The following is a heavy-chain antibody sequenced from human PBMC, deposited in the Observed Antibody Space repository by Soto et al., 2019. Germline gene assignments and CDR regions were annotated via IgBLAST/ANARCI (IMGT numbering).Heavy chain of an antibody. Sequence: ESGGGVVQPGRSLRLSCAASGFTFSSYAMHWVRQAPGKGLEWVAVISYDGSNKYYADSVKGRFTISRDNSKNTLYLQMNSLRAEDTGVYYCARESSSWDSNWFGPWGQGTLVTVSS. CDR3: ARESSSWDSNWFGP. J-gene: IGHJ5*02. V-gene: IGHV3-30-3*01. D-gene: IGHD6-13*01. CDR1: GFTFSSYA. CDR2: ISYDGSNK.